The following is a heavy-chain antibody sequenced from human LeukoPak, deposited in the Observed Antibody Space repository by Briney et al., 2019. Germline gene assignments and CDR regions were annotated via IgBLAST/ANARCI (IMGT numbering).Heavy chain of an antibody. V-gene: IGHV6-1*01. CDR1: GDSVSSNSAA. CDR2: TYYRSKWYN. J-gene: IGHJ5*02. CDR3: ARNMVRGVITRWFDP. Sequence: QTLSLTCAISGDSVSSNSAAWNWIRQSPSRGLEWLGRTYYRSKWYNDYAVSVKSRITINPDTSKNQFSLKLSSVTAADTAVYYCARNMVRGVITRWFDPWGQGTLVTVSS. D-gene: IGHD3-10*01.